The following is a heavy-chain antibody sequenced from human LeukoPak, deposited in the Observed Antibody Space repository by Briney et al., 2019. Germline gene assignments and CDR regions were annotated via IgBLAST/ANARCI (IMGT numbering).Heavy chain of an antibody. V-gene: IGHV1-3*01. CDR2: INADNGNT. CDR3: ARPVGYCSAGSCSHFDY. D-gene: IGHD2-15*01. J-gene: IGHJ4*02. CDR1: GYTFSTYA. Sequence: ASVKVPCKASGYTFSTYAVHWVRQAPGQRLEWMGWINADNGNTKYSRKFQDRVTITRDTSANTAYMELSSLRSEDTAVYYCARPVGYCSAGSCSHFDYWGQGTLVTVSS.